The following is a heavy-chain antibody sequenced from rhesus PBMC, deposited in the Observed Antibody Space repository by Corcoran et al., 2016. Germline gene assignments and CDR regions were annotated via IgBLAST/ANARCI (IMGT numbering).Heavy chain of an antibody. CDR1: GYSISGYY. D-gene: IGHD4-29*01. CDR3: ARDRSSYYDY. J-gene: IGHJ4*01. Sequence: QVQLQESGPGLVKPSETLSLTCAVSGYSISGYYWSWIRQAPGKGLEWIGYIYGSGSSTNYNPSLKSRVTLSVDTSKNQLSLKLSSVTTADTTVYYCARDRSSYYDYWGQGVLVTVSS. V-gene: IGHV4S11*01. CDR2: IYGSGSST.